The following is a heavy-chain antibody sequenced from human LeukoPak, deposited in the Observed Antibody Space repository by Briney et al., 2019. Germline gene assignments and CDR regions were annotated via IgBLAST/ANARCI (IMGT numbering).Heavy chain of an antibody. V-gene: IGHV3-53*01. CDR2: IYSGGST. D-gene: IGHD3-22*01. CDR1: GFTVSSNY. Sequence: GGSLRLSCAASGFTVSSNYMSWVRQAPGKGLEWVSVIYSGGSTYYADSVKGRFTISRDNSKNTLYLQMNSLRAEDTAVYYCARWHTSGNNYYYDYWGQGTLVTVSS. CDR3: ARWHTSGNNYYYDY. J-gene: IGHJ4*02.